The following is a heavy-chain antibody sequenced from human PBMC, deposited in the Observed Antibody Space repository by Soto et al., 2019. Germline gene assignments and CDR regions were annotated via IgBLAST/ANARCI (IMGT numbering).Heavy chain of an antibody. CDR1: GGSISNFY. V-gene: IGHV4-59*01. D-gene: IGHD2-8*01. CDR3: ARAPMVLSRSYFDS. Sequence: SETLSLTCTVSGGSISNFYWSWIRQPPGKGLEWIGYISYSGNTNYNPSLKSRVSISVDTTKNQLSLNLTSVTAADTAVYYCARAPMVLSRSYFDSWGQGTPVTVSS. CDR2: ISYSGNT. J-gene: IGHJ4*02.